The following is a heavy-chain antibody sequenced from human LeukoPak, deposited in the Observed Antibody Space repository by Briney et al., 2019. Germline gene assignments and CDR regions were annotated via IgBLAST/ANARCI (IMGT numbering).Heavy chain of an antibody. J-gene: IGHJ6*03. CDR1: GFTFSIYA. CDR3: ARGGTIARTYPLYYYYYMDV. Sequence: GGSLRLSCAASGFTFSIYAMHWVRQAPGKGLEWVAVISYDGTNKYYADSVKGRFTISRDNSKNTLYLQMNSLRAEDTAVYYCARGGTIARTYPLYYYYYMDVWGKGTTVTVSS. CDR2: ISYDGTNK. D-gene: IGHD1/OR15-1a*01. V-gene: IGHV3-30*01.